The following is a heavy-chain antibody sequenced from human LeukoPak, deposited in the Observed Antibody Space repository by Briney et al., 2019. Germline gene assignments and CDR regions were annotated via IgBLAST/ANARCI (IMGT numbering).Heavy chain of an antibody. CDR2: IIPIFGTA. CDR1: GGTSSSYA. Sequence: SVIVSRAASGGTSSSYAISWVRQAPGQGLEWMGGIIPIFGTANYAQKFQGRVTITADASTSTANMELSSLRSEDTAVYYCATRQGTDYYDISATDYWGQGTLVTVSS. V-gene: IGHV1-69*13. J-gene: IGHJ4*02. CDR3: ATRQGTDYYDISATDY. D-gene: IGHD3-22*01.